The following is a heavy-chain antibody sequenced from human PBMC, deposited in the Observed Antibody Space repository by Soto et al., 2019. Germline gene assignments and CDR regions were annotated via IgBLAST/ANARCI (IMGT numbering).Heavy chain of an antibody. V-gene: IGHV4-59*01. D-gene: IGHD5-12*01. J-gene: IGHJ5*02. CDR1: GGSISSYY. CDR2: IYYSGST. CDR3: ARDRGDGYNLAGNWFDP. Sequence: NPSETLSLTCTFSGGSISSYYWSWIRQPPGKGLEWIGYIYYSGSTNYNPSLKSRVTISVDTSKNQFSLKLSSVTAADTAVYYCARDRGDGYNLAGNWFDPWGQGTLVTVSS.